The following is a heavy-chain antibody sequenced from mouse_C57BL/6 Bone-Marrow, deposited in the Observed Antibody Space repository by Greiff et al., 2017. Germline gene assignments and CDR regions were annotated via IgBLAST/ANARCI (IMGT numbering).Heavy chain of an antibody. CDR1: GYSFTGYY. J-gene: IGHJ2*01. CDR3: ARGEGY. CDR2: INPSTGGT. V-gene: IGHV1-42*01. Sequence: EVQLQQSGPELVKPGASVKISCKASGYSFTGYYMHWVKQSPEKSLEWIGEINPSTGGTTYNQKFKAKATLTVDKSSSTAYMQLKSLTSEDSAVYYCARGEGYWGQGTTLTVSS.